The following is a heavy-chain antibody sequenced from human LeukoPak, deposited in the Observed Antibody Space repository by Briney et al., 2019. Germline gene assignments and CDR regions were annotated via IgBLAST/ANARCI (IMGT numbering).Heavy chain of an antibody. Sequence: GGSLRLSCAASVFTFSSYAMHWVRQSPGKGLEGVAVISYDGSNKYYEDSVKGRFTISRDNSKNTLYLQMNSLRAEDTAVYYCARDLISGYYFDYWGQGTLVTVSS. CDR3: ARDLISGYYFDY. CDR2: ISYDGSNK. J-gene: IGHJ4*02. CDR1: VFTFSSYA. V-gene: IGHV3-30*01. D-gene: IGHD3-22*01.